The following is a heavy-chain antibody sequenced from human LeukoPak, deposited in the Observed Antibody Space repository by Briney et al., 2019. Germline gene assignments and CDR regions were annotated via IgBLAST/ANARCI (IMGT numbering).Heavy chain of an antibody. CDR3: ARGPSGYHNT. CDR1: GFTFSNYS. D-gene: IGHD5-12*01. CDR2: ISSSSSYI. J-gene: IGHJ4*02. V-gene: IGHV3-21*01. Sequence: GGSLRLSCAASGFTFSNYSMNWVRQAPGKGLEWVSSISSSSSYIYYADSVKGRFTISRDNAKNSLYLQMNSLRAEDTAVYYCARGPSGYHNTGGQGTLVTVSS.